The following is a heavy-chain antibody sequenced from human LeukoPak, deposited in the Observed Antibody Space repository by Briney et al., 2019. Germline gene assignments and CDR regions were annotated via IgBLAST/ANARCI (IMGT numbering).Heavy chain of an antibody. CDR2: IYSGGST. Sequence: PGGSLRLSCAASGFTVSSNYMSRVRQAPGKGLEWVSVIYSGGSTYYADSVKGRFTISRDNSKNTLYLQMNSLRAEDTAVYYCAREGYGDLANYWGQGTLVTVSS. D-gene: IGHD4-17*01. CDR3: AREGYGDLANY. J-gene: IGHJ4*02. CDR1: GFTVSSNY. V-gene: IGHV3-53*01.